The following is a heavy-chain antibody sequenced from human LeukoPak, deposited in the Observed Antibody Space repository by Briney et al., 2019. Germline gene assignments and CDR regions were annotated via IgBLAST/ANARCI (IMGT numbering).Heavy chain of an antibody. D-gene: IGHD2-15*01. Sequence: GGSLRLSCAASGFTFSSYAMSWVRQAPGKGLEWVSAISGSGGSTYYADSVKGRFTISRDNSKNTLYLQMNSLRAEDTAVYYCATPLDIVVVVAATSPYFDYWGQGTLVTVSS. CDR3: ATPLDIVVVVAATSPYFDY. CDR2: ISGSGGST. J-gene: IGHJ4*02. V-gene: IGHV3-23*01. CDR1: GFTFSSYA.